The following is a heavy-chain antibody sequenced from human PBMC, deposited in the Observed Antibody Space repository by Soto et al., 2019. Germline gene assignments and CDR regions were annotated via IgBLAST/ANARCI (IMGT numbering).Heavy chain of an antibody. D-gene: IGHD1-26*01. V-gene: IGHV1-18*04. CDR3: ARALPSGTNTGGVY. CDR1: GYTFTSYV. Sequence: ASVKVSCKASGYTFTSYVISWVRQAPGQGLEWMGWISAYNGNTKYAQKLQGRVTMTTDTSTSTAYMELRSLRSDDTAVYYCARALPSGTNTGGVYWGQGTLVTVSS. J-gene: IGHJ4*02. CDR2: ISAYNGNT.